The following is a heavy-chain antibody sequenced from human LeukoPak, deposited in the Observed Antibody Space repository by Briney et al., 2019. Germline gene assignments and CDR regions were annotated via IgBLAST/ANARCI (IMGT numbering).Heavy chain of an antibody. CDR3: ARSTWIGIVVVPAAYDY. V-gene: IGHV3-23*01. D-gene: IGHD2-2*01. CDR1: GFTFSNYG. J-gene: IGHJ4*02. CDR2: ISNSGQRT. Sequence: GGSLRLSCAASGFTFSNYGMRWVRQAPGKGLEWVSSISNSGQRTYYADSVKGRCTVSRDNSKSTLYLQINSLRDEDTAVYYCARSTWIGIVVVPAAYDYWGQGTLVTVSS.